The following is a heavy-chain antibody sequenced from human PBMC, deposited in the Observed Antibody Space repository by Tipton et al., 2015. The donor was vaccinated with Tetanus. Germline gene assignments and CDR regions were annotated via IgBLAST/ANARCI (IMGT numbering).Heavy chain of an antibody. Sequence: TLSLTCTVSGDSISSGPYSWSWLRQHPGKGLELIGYISNSGGTYYNPSLKSRVTISVDTSQKQISLKVNSVTAADTAVYYCARDRGVRGGYYYYHGMDVWGQGTTVTVSS. CDR2: ISNSGGT. V-gene: IGHV4-31*03. CDR3: ARDRGVRGGYYYYHGMDV. CDR1: GDSISSGPYS. D-gene: IGHD3-10*01. J-gene: IGHJ6*02.